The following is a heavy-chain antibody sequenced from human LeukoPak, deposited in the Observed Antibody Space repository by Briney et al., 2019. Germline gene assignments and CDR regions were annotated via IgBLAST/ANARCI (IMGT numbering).Heavy chain of an antibody. CDR3: AKHLVKNFYDNSCYLGDFDK. V-gene: IGHV3-23*01. CDR1: GYTSHTNA. J-gene: IGHJ3*02. CDR2: ISTSGGST. Sequence: LAGGSLILSFGASGYTSHTNATSWVRQAPGTGPEWVSSISTSGGSTYYADFVKGRFTISRDNSKNTLYLQMSILRGELTAVYYCAKHLVKNFYDNSCYLGDFDKWGQGTMVTVSP. D-gene: IGHD3-22*01.